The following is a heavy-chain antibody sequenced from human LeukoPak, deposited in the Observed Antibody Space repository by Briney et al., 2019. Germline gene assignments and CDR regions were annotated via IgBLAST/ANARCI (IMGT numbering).Heavy chain of an antibody. CDR1: GFTFSSYS. Sequence: SGGSLRLSCAVSGFTFSSYSMNWVRQAPGKGLEWVSYISSSSSTIYYADSVRGRFTISRDNAKNSLYLQMTSLRAEDTAVYYCARLMITVGGVIDDWGQGTLVIVSS. V-gene: IGHV3-48*01. CDR3: ARLMITVGGVIDD. CDR2: ISSSSSTI. J-gene: IGHJ4*02. D-gene: IGHD3-16*01.